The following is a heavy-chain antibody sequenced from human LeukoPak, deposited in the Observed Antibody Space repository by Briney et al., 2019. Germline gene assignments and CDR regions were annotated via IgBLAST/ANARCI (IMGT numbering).Heavy chain of an antibody. D-gene: IGHD2-15*01. J-gene: IGHJ5*02. CDR1: GYTFTGYY. Sequence: ASVKVSCKASGYTFTGYYMHWVRQAPGQGLEWMGWINPNSGGTNYAQKFQGRVTMTRDTSISTAYMELSRLRSDDTAVYYCARDLGYCSGGSCYEQEWFDPWGQGTLVTVSS. CDR2: INPNSGGT. CDR3: ARDLGYCSGGSCYEQEWFDP. V-gene: IGHV1-2*02.